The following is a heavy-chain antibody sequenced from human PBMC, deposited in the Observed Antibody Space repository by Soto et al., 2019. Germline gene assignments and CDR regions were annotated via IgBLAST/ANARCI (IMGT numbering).Heavy chain of an antibody. J-gene: IGHJ6*02. Sequence: QEYLVESGGGLVKPGGSLRLSCALSGFTVSDHYLTWIRQAPGRGLEWIANISGSGSFTNYADSVKGRFIISRDIAQNSMYLQINSLRAEDTAVYYCARSSGWRQVVGYKYGLDVWGQGTAVTVSS. CDR1: GFTVSDHY. D-gene: IGHD5-18*01. CDR2: ISGSGSFT. CDR3: ARSSGWRQVVGYKYGLDV. V-gene: IGHV3-11*06.